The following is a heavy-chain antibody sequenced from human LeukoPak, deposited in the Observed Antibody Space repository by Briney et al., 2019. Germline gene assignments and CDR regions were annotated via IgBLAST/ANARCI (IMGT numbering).Heavy chain of an antibody. CDR1: GGSISSSSYY. CDR2: INHSGST. CDR3: ASGGSGDYYFDY. Sequence: SETLSLTCTVSGGSISSSSYYWGWIRQPPGKGLEWIGEINHSGSTNYNPSLKSRVTISVDTSKNQFSLKLSSVTAADTAVYYCASGGSGDYYFDYWGQGTLVTVSS. D-gene: IGHD3-10*01. J-gene: IGHJ4*02. V-gene: IGHV4-39*07.